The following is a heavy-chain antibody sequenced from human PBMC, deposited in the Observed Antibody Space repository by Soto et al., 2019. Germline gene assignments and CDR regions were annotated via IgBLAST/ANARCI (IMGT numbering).Heavy chain of an antibody. V-gene: IGHV3-48*04. CDR1: GFTFSSYS. J-gene: IGHJ4*02. CDR3: ARELQESHFDY. CDR2: INKNRSTK. D-gene: IGHD4-4*01. Sequence: GGSLRLSCAASGFTFSSYSMNWVRQAPGKGLEWVSYINKNRSTKYYVDSVKGRFTISRVNAKNSLYLQMNSLRAEDTAVYYCARELQESHFDYWGQGTLVTVSS.